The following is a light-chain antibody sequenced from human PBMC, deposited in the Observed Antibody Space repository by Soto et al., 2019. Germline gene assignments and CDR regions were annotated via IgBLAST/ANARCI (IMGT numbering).Light chain of an antibody. CDR2: KAS. Sequence: DIQMTQSPSTLSVSVGDRVTITCRASQSISSWLAWYQQKPGKAPKLLIYKASSLESGVPLTFSGSGSGTEFTLTISSLQPDDFATYYCLQYNSYSTWTFGQGTKVEI. J-gene: IGKJ1*01. CDR3: LQYNSYSTWT. CDR1: QSISSW. V-gene: IGKV1-5*03.